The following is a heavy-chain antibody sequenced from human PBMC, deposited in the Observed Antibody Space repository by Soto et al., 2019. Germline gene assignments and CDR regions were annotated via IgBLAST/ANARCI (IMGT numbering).Heavy chain of an antibody. J-gene: IGHJ4*02. Sequence: ASVKVSCKASGYTFTSYGISWVRQAPGQGLEWMGWISAYNGNTNYAQKLQGRVTMTTDTSTSTAYMELRSLRSDDTAVYYCVRVKVAAAGTPRGFDYWGQGTLVTVSS. CDR1: GYTFTSYG. V-gene: IGHV1-18*01. D-gene: IGHD6-13*01. CDR2: ISAYNGNT. CDR3: VRVKVAAAGTPRGFDY.